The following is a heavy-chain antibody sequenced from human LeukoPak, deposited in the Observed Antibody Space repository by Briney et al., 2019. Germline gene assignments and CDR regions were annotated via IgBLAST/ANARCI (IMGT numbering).Heavy chain of an antibody. D-gene: IGHD6-13*01. J-gene: IGHJ6*02. V-gene: IGHV1-18*01. CDR3: ASMQQLVPLGYYYGMDV. Sequence: ASVKVSCKASGYTFTSYGISWVRQAPGQGLEWMGWISAYNGNTNYAQKLQGRVTMTTDTSTSTAYMERRSLRSDDTAVYYCASMQQLVPLGYYYGMDVWGQETTVTVSS. CDR1: GYTFTSYG. CDR2: ISAYNGNT.